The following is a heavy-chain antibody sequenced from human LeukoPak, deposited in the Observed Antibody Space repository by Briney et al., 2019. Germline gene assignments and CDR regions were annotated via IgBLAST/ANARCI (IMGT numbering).Heavy chain of an antibody. Sequence: GGSLRLSCAASGFTFSSYWMSWVRQAPGKGLEWVANIKQDGSEKYYVDSVKGRFTISRDNAKNTLYLQMNGLRAEDTAVYFCASGELDSLYYFDYWGQGTLVTVSS. CDR3: ASGELDSLYYFDY. CDR2: IKQDGSEK. CDR1: GFTFSSYW. J-gene: IGHJ4*02. V-gene: IGHV3-7*01. D-gene: IGHD1-1*01.